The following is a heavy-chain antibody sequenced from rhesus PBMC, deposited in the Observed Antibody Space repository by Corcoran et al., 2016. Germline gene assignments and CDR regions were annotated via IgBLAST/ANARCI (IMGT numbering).Heavy chain of an antibody. CDR3: ARGYSWNNVGWYFDL. Sequence: QVQLQESGPGLVKPSETLSLTCAVSGGSFSSYWWSWIRQPPGKGLEWIGDINGNRGITNYNPSLKSRVTVSKDASKIQFSLTLSSVTAADTAVYYCARGYSWNNVGWYFDLWGPGTPITMSS. CDR2: INGNRGIT. CDR1: GGSFSSYW. J-gene: IGHJ2*01. D-gene: IGHD1-20*01. V-gene: IGHV4-80*01.